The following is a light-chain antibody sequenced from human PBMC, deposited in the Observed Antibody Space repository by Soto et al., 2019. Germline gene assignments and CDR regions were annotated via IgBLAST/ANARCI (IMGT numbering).Light chain of an antibody. V-gene: IGKV3-15*01. Sequence: EIVMTQSPATLSVSPGERTTLSCRASQSLSSNLAWYQQRPGQGPRLLIYGASTRATGIPARFSGSGSGTEFTLTISSLQSEDFAVYYCQQYNNWPRTFGQGTKVEIK. CDR3: QQYNNWPRT. CDR1: QSLSSN. J-gene: IGKJ1*01. CDR2: GAS.